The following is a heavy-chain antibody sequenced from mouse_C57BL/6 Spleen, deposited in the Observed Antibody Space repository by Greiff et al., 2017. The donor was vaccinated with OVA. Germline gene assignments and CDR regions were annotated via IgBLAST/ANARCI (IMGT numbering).Heavy chain of an antibody. CDR1: GYAFSSYW. Sequence: QVQLQQSGAELVKPGASVKISCKASGYAFSSYWMNWVKQRPGQGLEWIGQIYPGDGDTNYNGKFKGKATLTADKSSSTAYMQLSSLTSEDSAVDCGARSYGNDAMDDWGQGTSVTVSS. J-gene: IGHJ4*01. CDR2: IYPGDGDT. D-gene: IGHD2-1*01. CDR3: ARSYGNDAMDD. V-gene: IGHV1-80*01.